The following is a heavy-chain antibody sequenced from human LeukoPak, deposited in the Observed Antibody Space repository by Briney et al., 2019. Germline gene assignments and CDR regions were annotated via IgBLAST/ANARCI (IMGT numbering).Heavy chain of an antibody. CDR1: GFTFSSYA. CDR2: ISGSGDST. D-gene: IGHD2-2*01. V-gene: IGHV3-23*01. J-gene: IGHJ5*02. Sequence: PGESLKISCAASGFTFSSYAMSWVRQAPGKGLEWVSAISGSGDSTYYADSVKGRFTISRDNSKNTLYLQMNSLRAEDTAVYYCGVDIVVVPGAPNWFDPWGQGTLVTVSS. CDR3: GVDIVVVPGAPNWFDP.